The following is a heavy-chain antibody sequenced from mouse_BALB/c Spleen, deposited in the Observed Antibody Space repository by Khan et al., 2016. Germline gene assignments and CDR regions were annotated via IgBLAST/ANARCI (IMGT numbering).Heavy chain of an antibody. J-gene: IGHJ3*01. Sequence: EVQLQESGPGLVKPSQSLSLTCTVTGYSITSDYAWNWIRQFPGNRLEWLGYITYSGSTTYNPSLKSRISITRDTSKNQFFLQLHSVITEDTATYYCANVVYFPAWFAYWGQGTLVTVSA. CDR3: ANVVYFPAWFAY. CDR1: GYSITSDYA. CDR2: ITYSGST. D-gene: IGHD1-1*01. V-gene: IGHV3-2*02.